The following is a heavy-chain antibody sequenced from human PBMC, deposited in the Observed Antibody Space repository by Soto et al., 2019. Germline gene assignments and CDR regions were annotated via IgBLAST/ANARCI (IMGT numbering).Heavy chain of an antibody. CDR2: IYSGGST. Sequence: EVQLVESGGGLVQPGGSLRLSCAASGFTVSSNYMSWVRQAPGKGLEWFSVIYSGGSTYYADSVKGRFTISRDNSKNTLYLQMNSLRAEDTAVYYCARDPIFTIFGGEIDYFDYWGQGTLVTVSS. J-gene: IGHJ4*02. CDR3: ARDPIFTIFGGEIDYFDY. D-gene: IGHD3-3*01. CDR1: GFTVSSNY. V-gene: IGHV3-66*01.